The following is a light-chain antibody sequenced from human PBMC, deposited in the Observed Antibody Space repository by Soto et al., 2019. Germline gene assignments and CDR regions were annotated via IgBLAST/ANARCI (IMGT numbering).Light chain of an antibody. CDR2: GAS. Sequence: DIQMTQSPSSLSASIGDRVTITCRASQGISNYLAWYQQKPGQVPKLLISGASTLQTGVPARFSGSGSGTDFTLTISSLQPEDVATYYCQKYNSAPYTFGQGTRLEIK. CDR3: QKYNSAPYT. CDR1: QGISNY. V-gene: IGKV1-27*01. J-gene: IGKJ2*01.